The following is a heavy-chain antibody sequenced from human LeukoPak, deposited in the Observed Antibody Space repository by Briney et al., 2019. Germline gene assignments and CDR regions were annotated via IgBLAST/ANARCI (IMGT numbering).Heavy chain of an antibody. CDR1: GGSISSSSYY. CDR2: IYYSGST. CDR3: ARRPIVGSTGFYFDP. V-gene: IGHV4-39*01. J-gene: IGHJ5*02. Sequence: KTSETLSLTCTVSGGSISSSSYYWGWIRQPPGKGLEWIGNIYYSGSTYYNPSLKSRVTISVDTSKNQFSLKLASLTAADTAVYYCARRPIVGSTGFYFDPWGPGTLVTVSS. D-gene: IGHD1-26*01.